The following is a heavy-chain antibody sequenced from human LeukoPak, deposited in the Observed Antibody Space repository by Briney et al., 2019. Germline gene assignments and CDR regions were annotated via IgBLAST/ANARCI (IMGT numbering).Heavy chain of an antibody. J-gene: IGHJ6*02. CDR2: ISGSGSTI. Sequence: GGSLRLSCAASGFTFSTYSMNWVRQAPGKGLEWVSYISGSGSTIYYADSVKGRFTISRDAAKNSLYLQVNSLRAEDTAVYYCAREPPLGSTILRGVRIYYGMDVWGQGTTVTVSS. V-gene: IGHV3-48*01. D-gene: IGHD3-10*01. CDR3: AREPPLGSTILRGVRIYYGMDV. CDR1: GFTFSTYS.